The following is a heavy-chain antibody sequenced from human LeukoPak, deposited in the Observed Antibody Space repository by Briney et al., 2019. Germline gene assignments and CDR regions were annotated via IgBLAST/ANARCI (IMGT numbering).Heavy chain of an antibody. CDR3: ARDFLNFGMDV. J-gene: IGHJ6*02. V-gene: IGHV3-48*03. Sequence: GGSLRLSCVASGFTLSTYEMNWVRQAPGKGLEWISHISRSGTTTHYADSVKGRFTISRDSARSSLYLQMDSLRAEDTALYYCARDFLNFGMDVWGQGTTVTVSS. CDR1: GFTLSTYE. D-gene: IGHD2/OR15-2a*01. CDR2: ISRSGTTT.